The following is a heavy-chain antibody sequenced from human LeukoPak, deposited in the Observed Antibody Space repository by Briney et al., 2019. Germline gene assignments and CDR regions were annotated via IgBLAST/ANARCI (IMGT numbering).Heavy chain of an antibody. J-gene: IGHJ4*02. CDR1: GGSISSYY. Sequence: SETLSLTCTVSGGSISSYYWSWIRQPPGKGLEWIGYIYYSGSTNYNPSLKSRVTISVDTSKNQFSLKLSSVTAADTAVYYCARGRGYSYGYFDYWGQGTLVTVSS. V-gene: IGHV4-59*01. D-gene: IGHD5-18*01. CDR2: IYYSGST. CDR3: ARGRGYSYGYFDY.